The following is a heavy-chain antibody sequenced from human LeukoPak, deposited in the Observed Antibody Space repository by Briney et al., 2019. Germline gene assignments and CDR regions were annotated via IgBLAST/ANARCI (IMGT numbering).Heavy chain of an antibody. CDR3: ARTAARRFDY. D-gene: IGHD6-6*01. CDR1: CYNFTSYG. V-gene: IGHV1-18*01. CDR2: ISAYNGNT. Sequence: ASVLVSSKASCYNFTSYGISWVRQAPGQPLEWMGWISAYNGNTNYAQKLQGRVTMTTDTSTSTAYMELSSLRSDDTAVYYCARTAARRFDYWGQGTLVTVSS. J-gene: IGHJ4*02.